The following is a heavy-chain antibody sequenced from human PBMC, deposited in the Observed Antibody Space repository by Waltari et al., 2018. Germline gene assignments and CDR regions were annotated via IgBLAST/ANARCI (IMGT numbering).Heavy chain of an antibody. CDR2: INHSGTT. D-gene: IGHD3-10*01. CDR3: ARGGPRHYYGSGHFDY. V-gene: IGHV4-34*01. J-gene: IGHJ4*02. CDR1: GGSFSGYY. Sequence: QVQLQQWGAGLLKPSETLSLTCAVSGGSFSGYYWSWIRQPPGKGLEWIGEINHSGTTNHNPSLKSRVTISVDTSKNQFSLKLSSVTAADTAVYYCARGGPRHYYGSGHFDYWGQGTLVTVSS.